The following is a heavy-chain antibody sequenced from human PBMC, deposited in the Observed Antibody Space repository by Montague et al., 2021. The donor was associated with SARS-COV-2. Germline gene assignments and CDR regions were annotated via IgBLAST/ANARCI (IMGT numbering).Heavy chain of an antibody. CDR1: GGSISSYY. CDR3: ARDTEVEIRTYPYYKMDV. CDR2: IYYSWST. J-gene: IGHJ6*02. D-gene: IGHD5-12*01. V-gene: IGHV4-59*12. Sequence: SETLSLTCTVSGGSISSYYWSWIRQPPGKGLDWIGYIYYSWSTNYNPSLKIRVAISVDTSKNQFSLNLRSVTDADTAVYYCARDTEVEIRTYPYYKMDVWGLGTTATVSS.